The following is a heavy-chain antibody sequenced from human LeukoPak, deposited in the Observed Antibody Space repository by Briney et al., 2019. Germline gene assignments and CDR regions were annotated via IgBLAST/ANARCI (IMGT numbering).Heavy chain of an antibody. J-gene: IGHJ4*02. CDR1: GFTVSSNY. CDR3: VRDSTYADSGHYYDVFDY. V-gene: IGHV3-66*01. CDR2: IYSGGST. Sequence: GGSLRLSCAASGFTVSSNYMSWVRQAPGKGLEWVSVIYSGGSTYYAYSVKGRFSISRDKSKNALYVQMNTLRAEDTAVYYCVRDSTYADSGHYYDVFDYWGKGTLVTVSS. D-gene: IGHD3-10*02.